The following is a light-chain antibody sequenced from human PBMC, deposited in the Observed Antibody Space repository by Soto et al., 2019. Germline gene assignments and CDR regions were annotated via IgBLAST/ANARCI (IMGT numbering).Light chain of an antibody. V-gene: IGLV2-8*01. Sequence: QSALTQPPSASGSPGQSVTISCTGTSSDVGGYNYVSWYQQHPGKAPKLMIYEVSKRPSGVPDRFSGSKSGNTASLTVSGLQAEDEADYYCSSYAGSNNSAQPSFVVFGGGTQLTVL. CDR1: SSDVGGYNY. J-gene: IGLJ2*01. CDR3: SSYAGSNNSAQPSFVV. CDR2: EVS.